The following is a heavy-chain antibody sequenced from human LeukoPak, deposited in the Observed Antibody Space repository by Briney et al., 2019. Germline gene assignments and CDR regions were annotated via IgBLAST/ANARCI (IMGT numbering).Heavy chain of an antibody. CDR1: GFTFSSYS. CDR3: ASSDWRSPFDY. Sequence: GGSLRLSCAAPGFTFSSYSMNWVRQAPGKGLEWVSSISSSSYIYYADSVKGRFTISRDNSKNTLYLQMNSLRVEDTAVYYCASSDWRSPFDYWGQGTLVTVSS. CDR2: ISSSSYI. V-gene: IGHV3-21*01. D-gene: IGHD1-1*01. J-gene: IGHJ4*02.